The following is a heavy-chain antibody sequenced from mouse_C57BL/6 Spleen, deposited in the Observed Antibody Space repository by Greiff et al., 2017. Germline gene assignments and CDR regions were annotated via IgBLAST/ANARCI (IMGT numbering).Heavy chain of an antibody. J-gene: IGHJ4*01. CDR2: IYPGSGST. V-gene: IGHV1-55*01. CDR1: GYTFTSYW. Sequence: QVQLQQPGAELVKPGASVKMSCKASGYTFTSYWITWVKQRPGQGLEWIGDIYPGSGSTNYNEKFKSKATLTVDTSSSTAYMQLSSLTSEDSAVYSCARARAEYYGSSGYAMDYWGQGTSVTVSS. CDR3: ARARAEYYGSSGYAMDY. D-gene: IGHD1-1*01.